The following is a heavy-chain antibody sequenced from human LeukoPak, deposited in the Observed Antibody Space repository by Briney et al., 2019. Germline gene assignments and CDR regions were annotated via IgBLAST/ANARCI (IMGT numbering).Heavy chain of an antibody. Sequence: GESLKISCKGSGYSFTSYWIGWVRQMPGKGLEWMGIIYPGDSDTRYSPSFQGQVTISADKSISTAYLQWSSLKASDTAMYYCARGPGYYGSGRADYYYYGMDVWGQETTVTVSS. V-gene: IGHV5-51*01. J-gene: IGHJ6*02. D-gene: IGHD3-10*01. CDR2: IYPGDSDT. CDR3: ARGPGYYGSGRADYYYYGMDV. CDR1: GYSFTSYW.